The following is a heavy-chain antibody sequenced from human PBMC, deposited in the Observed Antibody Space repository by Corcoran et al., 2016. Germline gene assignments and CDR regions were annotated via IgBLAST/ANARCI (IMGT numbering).Heavy chain of an antibody. CDR2: ISSSSSTI. CDR1: GFTFSSYS. CDR3: ARERNDYYYGMDV. Sequence: EVQLVESGGGLVQPGGSLRLSRAASGFTFSSYSMNWVRQAPGKGLEWVSYISSSSSTIYYADSVKGRFTISRDNAKNSLYLQMNSLRAEDTAVYYCARERNDYYYGMDVWGQGTTVTVSS. V-gene: IGHV3-48*04. J-gene: IGHJ6*02. D-gene: IGHD1-1*01.